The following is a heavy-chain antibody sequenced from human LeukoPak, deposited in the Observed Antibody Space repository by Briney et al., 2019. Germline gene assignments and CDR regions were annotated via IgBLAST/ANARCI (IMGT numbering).Heavy chain of an antibody. CDR2: IYYSGST. V-gene: IGHV4-61*01. Sequence: SETLSLTCTVSGGSVSSGSYYWSWIRQPPGKGLEWIGYIYYSGSTNYNPSLKSRVTISVDTSKNQFSLKLSSVTAADTAVYYCARNRRGDYYYGMDVWGKGTTITVSS. J-gene: IGHJ6*04. CDR3: ARNRRGDYYYGMDV. D-gene: IGHD1-14*01. CDR1: GGSVSSGSYY.